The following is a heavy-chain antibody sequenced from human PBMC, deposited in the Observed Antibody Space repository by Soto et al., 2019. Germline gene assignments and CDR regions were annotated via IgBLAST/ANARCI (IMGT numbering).Heavy chain of an antibody. V-gene: IGHV3-30-3*01. CDR3: ARVLSSSGPAHFDY. CDR1: GFTFSSYA. CDR2: ISYDGSNK. Sequence: QVQLVESGGGVVQPGRSLRLSCAASGFTFSSYAMHWVRQAPGKGLEWVAVISYDGSNKYYADSMKGRFTISRDNSKNTLDLHMNSLRAEDTAVYYCARVLSSSGPAHFDYWGQGTLVTVSS. J-gene: IGHJ4*02. D-gene: IGHD2-15*01.